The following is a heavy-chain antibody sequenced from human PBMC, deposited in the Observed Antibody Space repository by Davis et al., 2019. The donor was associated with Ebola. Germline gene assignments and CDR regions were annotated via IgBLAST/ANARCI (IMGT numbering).Heavy chain of an antibody. V-gene: IGHV4-39*02. CDR3: ARDSRWLVPGTYYYYGMDV. CDR1: GGSISCSSHY. CDR2: IYYSGGI. Sequence: SETLSLTCTVSGGSISCSSHYWGWIRQPPGKGLEWIGSIYYSGGIYYKPSLKSRVTISIDTSKNHFSLKLSSVTAADTAVYYCARDSRWLVPGTYYYYGMDVWGQGTTVTVSS. J-gene: IGHJ6*02. D-gene: IGHD6-19*01.